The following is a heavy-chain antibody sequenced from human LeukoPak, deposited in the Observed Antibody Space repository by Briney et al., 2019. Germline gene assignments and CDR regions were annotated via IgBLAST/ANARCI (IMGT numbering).Heavy chain of an antibody. CDR1: GFTFSSYG. CDR2: ISSGSSYI. CDR3: ARDYGDYYFDY. V-gene: IGHV3-21*04. D-gene: IGHD4-17*01. Sequence: PGGSLRLSCAASGFTFSSYGMNWVRQAPGKGLEWISAISSGSSYIFYADSVKGRFTISRDNSKNTLYLQMNSLRAEDTAVYYCARDYGDYYFDYWGQGTLVTVSS. J-gene: IGHJ4*02.